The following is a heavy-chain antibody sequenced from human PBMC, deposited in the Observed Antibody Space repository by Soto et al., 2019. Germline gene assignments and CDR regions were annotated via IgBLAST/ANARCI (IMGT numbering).Heavy chain of an antibody. CDR3: ARRVGYCSSTSCYARPWLYYYYYYYMDV. Sequence: AETLSLTCTVSGGSISSSSYYWGWIRQPPGKGLEWIGSIYYSGSTYYNPSLKSRVTISVDTSKNQFSLKLSSVTAADTAVYYCARRVGYCSSTSCYARPWLYYYYYYYMDVWGKGTTVTVSS. CDR1: GGSISSSSYY. D-gene: IGHD2-2*01. V-gene: IGHV4-39*01. J-gene: IGHJ6*03. CDR2: IYYSGST.